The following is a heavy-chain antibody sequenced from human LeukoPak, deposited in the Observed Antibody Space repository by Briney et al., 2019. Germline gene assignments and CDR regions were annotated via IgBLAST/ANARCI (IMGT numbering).Heavy chain of an antibody. CDR1: GFKFDNYG. CDR2: IKQNGSRK. Sequence: PGGSLRLSCAASGFKFDNYGMSWVRQAPGKGLEWVANIKQNGSRKYYVDSVKGRFTISRDNARNSQYLQMNSLRPEDTAVYYCARIGYSSSSFDYWGQGTLVTVSS. CDR3: ARIGYSSSSFDY. J-gene: IGHJ4*02. D-gene: IGHD6-6*01. V-gene: IGHV3-7*01.